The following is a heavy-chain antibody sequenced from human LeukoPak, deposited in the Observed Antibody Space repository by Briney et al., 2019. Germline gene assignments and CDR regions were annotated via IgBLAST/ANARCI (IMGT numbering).Heavy chain of an antibody. CDR1: GFAFSNYA. J-gene: IGHJ4*02. CDR3: AKENSSSSRYYFEY. CDR2: ISARGGGT. V-gene: IGHV3-23*01. D-gene: IGHD6-6*01. Sequence: GGALRLSCAASGFAFSNYAMSWVRQAPGMGLEWVSSISARGGGTYYADSVKCRFTLSRDNAKNTLYLQMNSLRAEGTAIYYCAKENSSSSRYYFEYWGQGALVTVSS.